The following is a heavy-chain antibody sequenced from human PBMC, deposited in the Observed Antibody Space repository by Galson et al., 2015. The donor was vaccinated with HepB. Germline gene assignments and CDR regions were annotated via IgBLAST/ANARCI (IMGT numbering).Heavy chain of an antibody. D-gene: IGHD3-22*01. CDR3: AKKGPSYDPSGFDY. J-gene: IGHJ4*02. CDR1: GFPFSSYA. V-gene: IGHV3-23*01. Sequence: LRLSCAASGFPFSSYAMSWVRQAPGKGLEWVSSIVGSGVNTDYADSVKGRFTISRDNSKNTLYLQINSLRADDTAVYYCAKKGPSYDPSGFDYWGQGTLVTVSS. CDR2: IVGSGVNT.